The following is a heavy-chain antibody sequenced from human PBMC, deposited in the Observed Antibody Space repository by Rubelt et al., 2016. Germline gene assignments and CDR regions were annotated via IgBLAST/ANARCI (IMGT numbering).Heavy chain of an antibody. CDR3: ARLAGGSSSLDY. CDR2: IYYSGST. D-gene: IGHD6-6*01. CDR1: GGSISSYY. J-gene: IGHJ4*02. Sequence: GTLSLTCTVSGGSISSYYWSWIRQPPGKGLEWIGYIYYSGSTNYNPSLKSRVTISVDTSKNQFSLKLSSVTAADTAVYYCARLAGGSSSLDYWGQGTLVTVSS. V-gene: IGHV4-59*08.